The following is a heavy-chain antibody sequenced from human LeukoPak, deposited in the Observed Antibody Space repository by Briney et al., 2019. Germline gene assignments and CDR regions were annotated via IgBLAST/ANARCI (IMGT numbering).Heavy chain of an antibody. V-gene: IGHV1-18*01. J-gene: IGHJ4*02. CDR2: ISAYNGNT. D-gene: IGHD3-3*01. Sequence: ASEKVSCKASGYTFTSYGISWVRQAPGQRLEWMGWISAYNGNTNYAQRLQGRVTMTTDTSTSTAYMELRSLRSDDTAVYYCARVGYYDFWSGKPYYFDYWGQGTLVTVSS. CDR1: GYTFTSYG. CDR3: ARVGYYDFWSGKPYYFDY.